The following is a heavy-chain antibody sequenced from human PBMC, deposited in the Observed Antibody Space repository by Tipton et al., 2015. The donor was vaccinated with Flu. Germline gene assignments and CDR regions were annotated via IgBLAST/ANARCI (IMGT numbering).Heavy chain of an antibody. V-gene: IGHV4-4*07. J-gene: IGHJ3*02. D-gene: IGHD4-17*01. Sequence: SLTCTVSGGSISRYYWSWIRQPAGKGLEYIGRIYTSGSTNYNPSLKSRVTISVDTSKNQFSLKLSSVTAADTAVYYCARVSLDYGDYAPAFDIWGQGTMVTVSS. CDR2: IYTSGST. CDR3: ARVSLDYGDYAPAFDI. CDR1: GGSISRYY.